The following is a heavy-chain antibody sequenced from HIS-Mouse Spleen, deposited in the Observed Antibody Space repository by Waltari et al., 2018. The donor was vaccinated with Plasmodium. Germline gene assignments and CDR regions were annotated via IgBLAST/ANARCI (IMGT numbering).Heavy chain of an antibody. CDR2: IWYDGSNK. CDR1: GFTFSSYG. Sequence: QVRLGESGGGVVQPGRSLRRPCAATGFTFSSYGMHWVLQAPGKGLEWVAVIWYDGSNKYYAYSVKGRFTISRDNSKNTLYLQMNSLRAEDTAVYYCAKLCYYGSGSYYHDAFDIWGQGTMVTVSS. V-gene: IGHV3-33*06. D-gene: IGHD3-10*01. CDR3: AKLCYYGSGSYYHDAFDI. J-gene: IGHJ3*02.